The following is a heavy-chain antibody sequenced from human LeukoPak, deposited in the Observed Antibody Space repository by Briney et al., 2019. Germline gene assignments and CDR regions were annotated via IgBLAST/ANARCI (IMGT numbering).Heavy chain of an antibody. J-gene: IGHJ3*02. Sequence: SETLSLTCTVSGGSISSYYWLWIRQPPGKGLEWIGYIYTSGSTNYNPSLKSRVTISVDTSKNQFSLKLSSVTAADTAVYYCARHGSVTDDAFDIWGQGTMVTVSS. CDR1: GGSISSYY. D-gene: IGHD4-17*01. V-gene: IGHV4-4*09. CDR3: ARHGSVTDDAFDI. CDR2: IYTSGST.